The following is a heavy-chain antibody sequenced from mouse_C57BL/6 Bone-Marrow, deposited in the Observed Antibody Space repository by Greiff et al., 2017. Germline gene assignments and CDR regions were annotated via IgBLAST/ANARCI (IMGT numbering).Heavy chain of an antibody. V-gene: IGHV1-39*01. CDR3: ARSRLLPPYSMDY. CDR1: VYSFTDYN. Sequence: EVQLQESGPELVKPGASVKISCKASVYSFTDYNMNWVQPSNGKSLEWIGVINPNYGTTSYNQKFKGKATLTVDQSSSTAYMQLNSLTSEDSAVYYCARSRLLPPYSMDYWGQGTSVTVSS. D-gene: IGHD2-3*01. J-gene: IGHJ4*01. CDR2: INPNYGTT.